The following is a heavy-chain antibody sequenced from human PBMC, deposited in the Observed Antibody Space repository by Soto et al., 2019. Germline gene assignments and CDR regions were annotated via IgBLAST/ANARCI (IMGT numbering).Heavy chain of an antibody. CDR3: ARRGISGYSSSWYYFDY. V-gene: IGHV1-69*01. CDR1: GGTFSSYA. D-gene: IGHD6-13*01. CDR2: IIPIFGTA. Sequence: QVQLVQSGAEVKKPGSSVKVSCKASGGTFSSYAISWARQAPGQGLEWMGGIIPIFGTANYAQKFQGRVTITADESTSTAYMELSSLRSEETAVYYCARRGISGYSSSWYYFDYWGPGTMVTVSS. J-gene: IGHJ4*02.